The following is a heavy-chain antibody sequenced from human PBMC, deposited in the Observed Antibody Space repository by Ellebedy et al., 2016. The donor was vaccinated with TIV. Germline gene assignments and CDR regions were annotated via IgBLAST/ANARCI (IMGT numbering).Heavy chain of an antibody. CDR1: GFPFSGYH. CDR3: GKVRSVVVTAAINY. V-gene: IGHV3-33*06. J-gene: IGHJ4*02. CDR2: IWYDGTKE. D-gene: IGHD2-2*01. Sequence: GESLKISCAGSGFPFSGYHMHWVRQAPGKGLEWVAIIWYDGTKEYYAESVKGRFTVSRDNSKNTVFLQMNGLRGEDTAVYYCGKVRSVVVTAAINYWGQGTLVTVSS.